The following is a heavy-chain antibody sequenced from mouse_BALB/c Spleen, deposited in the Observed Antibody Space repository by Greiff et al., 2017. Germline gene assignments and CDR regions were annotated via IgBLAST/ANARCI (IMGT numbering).Heavy chain of an antibody. J-gene: IGHJ3*01. V-gene: IGHV1-69*02. CDR2: IDPSDSYT. CDR3: ARGGYGSSHGFAY. Sequence: QVQLQQPGAELVKPGASVKLSCKASGYTFTSYWMHWVKQRPGQGLEWIGEIDPSDSYTNYNQKFKGKATLTVDKSSSTAYMQLSSLTSEDSAVYYCARGGYGSSHGFAYWGQGTLVTVSA. CDR1: GYTFTSYW. D-gene: IGHD1-1*01.